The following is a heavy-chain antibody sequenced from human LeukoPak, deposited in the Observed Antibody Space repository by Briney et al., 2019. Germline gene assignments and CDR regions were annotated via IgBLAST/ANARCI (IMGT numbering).Heavy chain of an antibody. CDR2: INYYGKT. V-gene: IGHV4-39*07. Sequence: GSLRLSCAASGFTFSTYRMSWVRQPPGKGLEWIGSINYYGKTYYNPSVKSRVTISVDTSKNQFSLMVRSVTAADTAVYYCGRSAGFVHFDHWGQGTLVTVTS. CDR1: GFTFSTYR. J-gene: IGHJ4*02. D-gene: IGHD3-16*01. CDR3: GRSAGFVHFDH.